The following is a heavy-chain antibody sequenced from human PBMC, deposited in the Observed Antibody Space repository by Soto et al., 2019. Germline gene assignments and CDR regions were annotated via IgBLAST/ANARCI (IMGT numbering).Heavy chain of an antibody. D-gene: IGHD1-1*01. CDR2: ISYEGSNT. Sequence: QVHLVESGGGVVQPGRSLRLSCVASGFTFDTYGIHWARQAPGKGLQWVALISYEGSNTYYADSVRGRFTISRDNSKNTLYLQINALRPEDTGVYYCARVTPGNNLYYFSGLDVWGQGTSVTVSS. V-gene: IGHV3-30-3*01. CDR1: GFTFDTYG. J-gene: IGHJ6*02. CDR3: ARVTPGNNLYYFSGLDV.